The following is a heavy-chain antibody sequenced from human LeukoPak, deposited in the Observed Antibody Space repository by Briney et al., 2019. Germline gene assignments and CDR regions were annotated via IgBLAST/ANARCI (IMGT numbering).Heavy chain of an antibody. CDR2: IRSGSSYI. D-gene: IGHD3-10*01. CDR3: AREGFFGFGELLTDY. J-gene: IGHJ4*02. CDR1: GFTFSSYC. V-gene: IGHV3-21*01. Sequence: GGSLSLSCAVSGFTFSSYCMDWVRQAPGGGLGWVSSIRSGSSYIYYADSVKGRFTISRDNAKNSLYLQMNGLRAEDTAVYYCAREGFFGFGELLTDYGGQRTRVTVSS.